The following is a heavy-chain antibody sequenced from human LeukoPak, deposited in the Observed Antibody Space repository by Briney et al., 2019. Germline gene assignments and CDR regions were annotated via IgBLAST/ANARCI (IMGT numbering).Heavy chain of an antibody. J-gene: IGHJ4*02. CDR1: GLTFSSYA. CDR3: AKYSSAWYGFFDY. Sequence: GGSLRLSCAASGLTFSSYAMIWVRQAPGKGLEWVSAISGTGDSTHYADLVKGRFTISRDNSKNTLYLQMSSLRADDTAVYFCAKYSSAWYGFFDYWGQGTLVTVSS. V-gene: IGHV3-23*01. D-gene: IGHD6-19*01. CDR2: ISGTGDST.